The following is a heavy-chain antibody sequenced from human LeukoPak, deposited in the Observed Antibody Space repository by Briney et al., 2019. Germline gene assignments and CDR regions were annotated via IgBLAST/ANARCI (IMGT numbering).Heavy chain of an antibody. CDR2: IIPIFGTA. CDR3: ARGRYYYDSSGYTHHYYYYYGMDV. D-gene: IGHD3-22*01. V-gene: IGHV1-69*13. J-gene: IGHJ6*02. CDR1: GGTFSSYA. Sequence: SVKVSCKASGGTFSSYAISWVRQAPGQGLEWMGGIIPIFGTANYAQKFQGGVTITADESTSTAYMELSSLRSEDTAVYYCARGRYYYDSSGYTHHYYYYYGMDVWGQGTTVTVSS.